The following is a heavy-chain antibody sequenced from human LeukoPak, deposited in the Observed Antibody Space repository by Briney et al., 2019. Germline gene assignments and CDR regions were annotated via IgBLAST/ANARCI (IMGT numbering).Heavy chain of an antibody. CDR1: GGSISTYY. Sequence: SETLSLTCTVSGGSISTYYWSWIRQPPGKGLEWIGEINHSGSTNYNPSLKSRVTISVDTSKNQFALKLSSVTAADTAVYYCARVLRSRIKFTMVRGVSPANYHYYYMDVWGKGTTVTVSS. J-gene: IGHJ6*03. D-gene: IGHD3-10*01. V-gene: IGHV4-34*01. CDR2: INHSGST. CDR3: ARVLRSRIKFTMVRGVSPANYHYYYMDV.